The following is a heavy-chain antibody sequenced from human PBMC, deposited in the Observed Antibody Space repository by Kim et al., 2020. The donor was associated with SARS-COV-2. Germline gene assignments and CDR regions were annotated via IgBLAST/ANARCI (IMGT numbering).Heavy chain of an antibody. V-gene: IGHV3-15*01. Sequence: AAPVKGRFTITRDDSKNTLCRQMNSLKSEDTAVYYCTKHIAAVAAYGMDVWGQGTTVTVSS. J-gene: IGHJ6*02. D-gene: IGHD6-13*01. CDR3: TKHIAAVAAYGMDV.